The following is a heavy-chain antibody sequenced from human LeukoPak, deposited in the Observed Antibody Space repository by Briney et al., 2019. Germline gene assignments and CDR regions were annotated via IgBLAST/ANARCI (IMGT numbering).Heavy chain of an antibody. CDR1: GFTFSSYS. Sequence: GGSLRLSCAASGFTFSSYSMNWVRQAPGKGLEWVSSISSSSSYIYYADSVKGRFTVSRDNAKNSLYLQMNSLRAEDTAVYYCARVRDSSCLDYWGQGTLVTVSS. D-gene: IGHD6-13*01. CDR3: ARVRDSSCLDY. CDR2: ISSSSSYI. J-gene: IGHJ4*02. V-gene: IGHV3-21*01.